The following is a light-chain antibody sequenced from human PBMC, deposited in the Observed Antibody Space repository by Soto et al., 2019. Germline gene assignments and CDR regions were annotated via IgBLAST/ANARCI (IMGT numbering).Light chain of an antibody. CDR1: QSVFSSSKNKNY. CDR2: WAS. J-gene: IGKJ2*01. CDR3: QQYYTTPPT. V-gene: IGKV4-1*01. Sequence: DIVMTQSPDSLAVSLGERATINCKSSQSVFSSSKNKNYLTWYQQKPGQPPKLLIYWASTRESGVPDRFSGSGSGTDFTLTISSLQAEDVAVYYCQQYYTTPPTFGQGTKLEIK.